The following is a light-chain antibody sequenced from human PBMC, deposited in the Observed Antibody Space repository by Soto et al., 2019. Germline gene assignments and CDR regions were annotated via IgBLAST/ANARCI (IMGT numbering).Light chain of an antibody. V-gene: IGKV1-5*03. J-gene: IGKJ3*01. Sequence: DIQMTQSPSTLSASVGDRVTITCPASQSISSWLAWYQQTPGKNPXXLIYKASSLESGVPSRFSGSGSGTDFTLTIHSLQPEDFATYDCQQSYSTRTFGPGTKVDIK. CDR3: QQSYSTRT. CDR1: QSISSW. CDR2: KAS.